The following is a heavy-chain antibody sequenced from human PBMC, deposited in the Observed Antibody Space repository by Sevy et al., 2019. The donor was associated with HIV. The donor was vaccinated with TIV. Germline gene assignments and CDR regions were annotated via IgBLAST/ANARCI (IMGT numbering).Heavy chain of an antibody. CDR3: ARDCSSTSCLWGLDV. J-gene: IGHJ6*02. CDR1: GFTFSRYW. D-gene: IGHD2-2*01. Sequence: GGSLRLSCAASGFTFSRYWMSWVRQAPGKGLEWVANIKKDGSEKYYVDSVKGRFTISRDNAKNSLFVQMNSLRAEDTAVYYCARDCSSTSCLWGLDVWGQGTTVTVSS. CDR2: IKKDGSEK. V-gene: IGHV3-7*03.